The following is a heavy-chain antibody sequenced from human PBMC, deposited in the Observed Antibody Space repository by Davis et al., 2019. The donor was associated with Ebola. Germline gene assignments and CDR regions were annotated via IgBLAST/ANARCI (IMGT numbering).Heavy chain of an antibody. CDR2: INHSGST. V-gene: IGHV4-34*01. D-gene: IGHD3-22*01. CDR3: ARSLPMVITTRRYYYYYYGMDV. Sequence: MPGGSLRLSCAASGGSFSGYYWSWIRQPPGKGLEWIGEINHSGSTNYNPSLKSRVTISVDTSKNQFSLKLSSVTAADTAVYYCARSLPMVITTRRYYYYYYGMDVWGQGTTVTVSS. CDR1: GGSFSGYY. J-gene: IGHJ6*02.